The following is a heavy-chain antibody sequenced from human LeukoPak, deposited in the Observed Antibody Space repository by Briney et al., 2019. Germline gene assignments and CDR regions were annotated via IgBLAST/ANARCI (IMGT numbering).Heavy chain of an antibody. CDR2: IFSSGST. V-gene: IGHV4-4*07. D-gene: IGHD2-21*02. J-gene: IGHJ4*02. CDR3: AREAYCGGDCYSGFDY. Sequence: SETLSLTCTVSGGSITSYFWSWIRQPAGKGLEWIGRIFSSGSTNYNPSLKSRVTMSVDTSKNQFSLKLSSVTAADTAVYYCAREAYCGGDCYSGFDYWGQGTLVTVSS. CDR1: GGSITSYF.